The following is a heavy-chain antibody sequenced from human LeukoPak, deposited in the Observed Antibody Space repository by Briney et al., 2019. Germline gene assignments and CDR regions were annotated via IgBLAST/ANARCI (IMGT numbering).Heavy chain of an antibody. CDR3: ARSGEQLSGYDF. J-gene: IGHJ4*02. Sequence: SETLSLTCTVSGGSISSSSYYWGWIRQPPGTGWEWFGRIYYSGSTYYKPSLKTRFPLSVDTSQHQFSLKLSSVTAADTAVYYCARSGEQLSGYDFWGQGTLVTVSS. CDR2: IYYSGST. V-gene: IGHV4-39*01. CDR1: GGSISSSSYY. D-gene: IGHD5-12*01.